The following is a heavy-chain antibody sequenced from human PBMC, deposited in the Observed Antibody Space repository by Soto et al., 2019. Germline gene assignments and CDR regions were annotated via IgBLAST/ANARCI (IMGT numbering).Heavy chain of an antibody. V-gene: IGHV3-30*18. CDR2: ISYDGSNN. CDR1: GFTFSSYD. J-gene: IGHJ4*02. D-gene: IGHD2-2*01. CDR3: AKGQKLVPTAPSFDY. Sequence: GGSLRLSCAASGFTFSSYDMHWVRQAPGKGLEWVAVISYDGSNNYYADSVKGRFTISRDNSKNTLYLQMISLRAEDTAVYYCAKGQKLVPTAPSFDYWGQGTLVTVSS.